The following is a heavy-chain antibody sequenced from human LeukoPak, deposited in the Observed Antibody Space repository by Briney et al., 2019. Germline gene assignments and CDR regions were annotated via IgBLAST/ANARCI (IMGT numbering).Heavy chain of an antibody. D-gene: IGHD3-10*01. CDR2: IYHSGST. CDR1: GGSTSSSNW. J-gene: IGHJ5*02. CDR3: ARANGSGTYLNTWFDP. V-gene: IGHV4-4*02. Sequence: PSGTLSLTCAVSGGSTSSSNWWSWVRQPPGKGLEWIGEIYHSGSTNYNPSLKSRVTISVDKSKNQFSLKLSSVTAADTAVYYCARANGSGTYLNTWFDPWGQGTLVTVSS.